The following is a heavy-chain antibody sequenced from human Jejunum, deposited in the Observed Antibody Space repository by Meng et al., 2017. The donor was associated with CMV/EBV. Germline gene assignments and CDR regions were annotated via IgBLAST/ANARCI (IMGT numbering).Heavy chain of an antibody. CDR3: ATGKYYYNGMDV. J-gene: IGHJ6*02. CDR2: MYHSGST. Sequence: VSGDSISNNNYYWTWIRQPPGKGLEWIGYMYHSGSTYYNPSLNSRVAISVDTSKNQFSLKLNSVTTADTAVYYCATGKYYYNGMDVWGQGTTVTVSS. D-gene: IGHD1-14*01. V-gene: IGHV4-30-4*01. CDR1: GDSISNNNYY.